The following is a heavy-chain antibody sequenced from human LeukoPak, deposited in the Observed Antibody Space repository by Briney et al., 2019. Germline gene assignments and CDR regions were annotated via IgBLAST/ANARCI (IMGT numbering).Heavy chain of an antibody. D-gene: IGHD4-17*01. V-gene: IGHV1-69*04. CDR2: IIPVLGIT. Sequence: SVKVSCKASGGSFSTYAISWARQAPGQGLEWMGRIIPVLGITHFAEKFQDRATITADKSTSTAYMELSSLTSEDTAVHYCAREGDYNSGDAYWGQGTLVTVSS. CDR1: GGSFSTYA. J-gene: IGHJ4*02. CDR3: AREGDYNSGDAY.